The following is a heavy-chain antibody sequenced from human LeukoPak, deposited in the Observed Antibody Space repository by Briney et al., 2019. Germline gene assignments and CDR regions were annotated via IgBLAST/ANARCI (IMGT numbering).Heavy chain of an antibody. CDR3: ARGQPVGAFDI. Sequence: PSQTLSLTCAVSGGSISSYYWSWIRQPPGKGLEWIGYIYYSGSTNYNPSLKSRVTISVDTSKNQFSLKLSSVTAADTAVYYCARGQPVGAFDIWGQGTMVTVSS. D-gene: IGHD2-2*01. J-gene: IGHJ3*02. V-gene: IGHV4-59*01. CDR1: GGSISSYY. CDR2: IYYSGST.